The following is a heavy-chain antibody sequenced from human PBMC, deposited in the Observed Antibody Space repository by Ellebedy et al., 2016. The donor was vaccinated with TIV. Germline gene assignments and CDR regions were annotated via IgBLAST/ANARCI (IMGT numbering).Heavy chain of an antibody. CDR1: GFTFSSYG. D-gene: IGHD4-11*01. J-gene: IGHJ5*02. CDR3: AREATLQFNWFDP. V-gene: IGHV3-30*03. Sequence: GESLKISCAAFGFTFSSYGMHWVRQAPGKGLEWVAVISYDGSNKYYADSVKGRFTISRDNSKNTVYLQMNSLRAEDTAVYYCAREATLQFNWFDPWGQGTLVTVSS. CDR2: ISYDGSNK.